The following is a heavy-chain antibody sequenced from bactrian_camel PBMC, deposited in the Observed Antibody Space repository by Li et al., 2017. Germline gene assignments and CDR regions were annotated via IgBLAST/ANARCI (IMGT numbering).Heavy chain of an antibody. D-gene: IGHD5*01. CDR1: GNQYNNYC. J-gene: IGHJ4*01. V-gene: IGHV3S53*01. Sequence: QVQLVESGGGSVQAGGSLRLSCAVSGNQYNNYCMSWFRQAPGKEREGVAVTDRDGTTNYADSVKGRFTISQLDAKNTLYLQMNSLKPEDTAMYYCAYDLPRYCDLKVMTTRTRKYGQGTQVTVS. CDR2: TDRDGTT.